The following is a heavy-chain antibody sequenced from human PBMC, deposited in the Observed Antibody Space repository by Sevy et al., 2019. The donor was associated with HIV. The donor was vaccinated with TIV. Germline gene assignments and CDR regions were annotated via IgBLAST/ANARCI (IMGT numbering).Heavy chain of an antibody. CDR1: GFTFSSYG. V-gene: IGHV3-30*18. Sequence: GGSLRLSCAASGFTFSSYGMHWDRQAPGKGLEWVAVISYDGSNKYYADSVKGRFTISRDNSKNTLYLQMNSLRAEDTAVYYCAKDSSWYFDYWGQGTLVTVSS. CDR3: AKDSSWYFDY. CDR2: ISYDGSNK. J-gene: IGHJ4*02.